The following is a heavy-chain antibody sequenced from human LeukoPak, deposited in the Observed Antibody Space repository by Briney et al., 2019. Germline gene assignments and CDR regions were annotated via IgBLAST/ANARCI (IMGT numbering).Heavy chain of an antibody. D-gene: IGHD4-17*01. J-gene: IGHJ4*02. CDR1: GGSISSYY. Sequence: PSETLSLTCTVSGGSISSYYWSWTRQPPGKGLEWIGYIYYSGSTNYNPSLKSRVTISVDTSKNQFSLKLSSVTAADTAVYYCARCGSMRTTVTGFDYWGQGTLVTVSS. V-gene: IGHV4-59*08. CDR2: IYYSGST. CDR3: ARCGSMRTTVTGFDY.